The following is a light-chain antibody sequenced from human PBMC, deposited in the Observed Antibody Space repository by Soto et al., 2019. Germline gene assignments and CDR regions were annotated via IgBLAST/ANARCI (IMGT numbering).Light chain of an antibody. Sequence: DIQMTQSPSSLSASGGASVTITCRASQNIYNYLNWYQQKPGKAPRLLIYAASTLHSGVPSRFTGSGSGTDFRLTINRLQPEDFATHYCQHSYTAPPFTFGQGTRLES. J-gene: IGKJ2*01. V-gene: IGKV1-39*01. CDR2: AAS. CDR1: QNIYNY. CDR3: QHSYTAPPFT.